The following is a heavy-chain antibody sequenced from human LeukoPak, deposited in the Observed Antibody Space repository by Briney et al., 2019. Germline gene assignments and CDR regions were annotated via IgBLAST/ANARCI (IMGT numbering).Heavy chain of an antibody. CDR2: INSDGGTT. J-gene: IGHJ4*02. Sequence: GGSLRLSCGASGFTFGTYWMHWVRQAPGKGLVWVSGINSDGGTTTYADSVKGRFTISRDNAKNSLYLQMNSLRAEDTAVYYCARGTNYYDSSGYYSDYWGQGTLVTVSS. CDR3: ARGTNYYDSSGYYSDY. D-gene: IGHD3-22*01. V-gene: IGHV3-74*01. CDR1: GFTFGTYW.